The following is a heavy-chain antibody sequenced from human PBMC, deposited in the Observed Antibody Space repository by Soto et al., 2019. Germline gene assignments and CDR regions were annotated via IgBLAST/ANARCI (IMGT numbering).Heavy chain of an antibody. D-gene: IGHD3-22*01. V-gene: IGHV3-13*01. Sequence: GGSLRLSCAASGFTFSSYDMHWVRQATGKGLEWVSAIGTAGDTYYPGSVKGRFTISRENAKNSLYLQMNSLRAEDTAVYYCARVGPVEGDHTYYYDSSGYYWADAFDIWGQGTMVTVSS. CDR2: IGTAGDT. CDR1: GFTFSSYD. J-gene: IGHJ3*02. CDR3: ARVGPVEGDHTYYYDSSGYYWADAFDI.